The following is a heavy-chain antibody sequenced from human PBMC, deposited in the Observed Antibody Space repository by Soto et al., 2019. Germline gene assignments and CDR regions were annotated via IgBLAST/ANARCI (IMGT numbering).Heavy chain of an antibody. CDR1: GYTFTSYG. CDR2: ISAYNGNT. Sequence: ASVKVSCKASGYTFTSYGTSWVRQAPGQGLEWMGWISAYNGNTNYAQKLQGRVTMTTDTSTSKAYMELRSLRSDDTAVYYCAREVSPNWFDPWGQGTLVTVSS. V-gene: IGHV1-18*04. CDR3: AREVSPNWFDP. D-gene: IGHD3-22*01. J-gene: IGHJ5*02.